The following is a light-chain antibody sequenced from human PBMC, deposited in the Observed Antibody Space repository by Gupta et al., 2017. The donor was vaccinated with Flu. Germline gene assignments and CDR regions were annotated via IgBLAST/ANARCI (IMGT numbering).Light chain of an antibody. CDR1: QSRVYSDGSTV. CDR3: SLEEQCRST. Sequence: VSLGKPASTSCRCSQSRVYSDGSTVLNRFQQRAGQFPRRLIYMVFDRVSALPDTSTGSRSRTALTLNISSMVVKDLRVSYSSLEEQCRSTFGQGTKVEIK. CDR2: MVF. J-gene: IGKJ1*01. V-gene: IGKV2-30*01.